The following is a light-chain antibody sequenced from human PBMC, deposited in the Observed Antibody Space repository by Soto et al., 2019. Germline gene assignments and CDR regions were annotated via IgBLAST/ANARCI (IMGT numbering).Light chain of an antibody. J-gene: IGKJ5*01. Sequence: IPMTQAPSPLSASLRDRATITCRASQSISSYLNWYQQKPGKAPKLLMYDASSLQSGVPSRFSGSGSGTDFTLTISSLQPEDFATYYCQQSYNTPITFGQGTRLEIK. CDR3: QQSYNTPIT. V-gene: IGKV1-39*01. CDR1: QSISSY. CDR2: DAS.